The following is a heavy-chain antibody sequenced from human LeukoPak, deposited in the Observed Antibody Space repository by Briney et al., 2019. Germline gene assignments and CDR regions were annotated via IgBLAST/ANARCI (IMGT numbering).Heavy chain of an antibody. J-gene: IGHJ4*02. D-gene: IGHD6-6*01. CDR3: ARDNAPNTSSSSGLGLFDY. V-gene: IGHV3-53*01. CDR2: IYSGGST. CDR1: GFTVSSNY. Sequence: GGSLRLSCAASGFTVSSNYMSWVRQAPGKGLEWVSVIYSGGSTYYADSVKGRFTIPRDNSKNTLYLQMNSLRAEDTAVYYCARDNAPNTSSSSGLGLFDYWGQGTLVTVSS.